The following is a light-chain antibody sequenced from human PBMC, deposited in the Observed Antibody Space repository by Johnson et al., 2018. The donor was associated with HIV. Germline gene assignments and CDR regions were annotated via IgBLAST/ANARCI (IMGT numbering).Light chain of an antibody. Sequence: QAVLTQPPSVSAAPGQKVTISCSGSSSNIGNNYVSWYQQLPGRAPKLLIYDNNKRPSGIPGRFSGSKSGTSATLGITGLQTGDEADFYCGTWDTSLSAFVFGTGTKVTV. J-gene: IGLJ1*01. CDR1: SSNIGNNY. CDR2: DNN. CDR3: GTWDTSLSAFV. V-gene: IGLV1-51*01.